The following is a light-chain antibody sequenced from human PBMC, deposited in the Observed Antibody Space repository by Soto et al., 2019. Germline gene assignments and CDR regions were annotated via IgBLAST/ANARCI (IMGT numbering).Light chain of an antibody. Sequence: EIGLTQSPGTLSLSPGERATLSCRASQSVSSSYLAWYQQKRGQAPRLLIYGASSRATGIPDRYRGSGSGTDFPLTISRLEPEDFAVYYCQQYGSSSLTFGQGTRLEIK. CDR2: GAS. J-gene: IGKJ5*01. CDR1: QSVSSSY. V-gene: IGKV3-20*01. CDR3: QQYGSSSLT.